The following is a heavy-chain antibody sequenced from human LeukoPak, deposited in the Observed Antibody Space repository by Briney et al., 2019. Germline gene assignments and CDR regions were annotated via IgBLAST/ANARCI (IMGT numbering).Heavy chain of an antibody. J-gene: IGHJ4*02. V-gene: IGHV1-18*01. CDR1: GYTFTSYG. CDR2: ISAYNGNT. CDR3: ARVGNYYDSNGSTTPKQNLFDY. Sequence: ASVKVSCKASGYTFTSYGISWVRQAPGQGLEWMGWISAYNGNTNYAQKLQGRVTMTTDTSTSTAYMELRSLRSDDTAVYYCARVGNYYDSNGSTTPKQNLFDYWGQGTLVTVSS. D-gene: IGHD3-22*01.